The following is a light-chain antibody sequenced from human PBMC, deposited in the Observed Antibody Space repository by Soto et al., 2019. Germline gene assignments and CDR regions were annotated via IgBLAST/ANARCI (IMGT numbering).Light chain of an antibody. CDR1: NIGGKS. J-gene: IGLJ1*01. CDR2: DDN. V-gene: IGLV3-21*02. CDR3: QVWDSSTDHRA. Sequence: SYELTQPPSVSVAPGQTARISCGGNNIGGKSVHWYQQKPGQAPVLVVYDDNDRPSGIPERFSGSNSGNTATLTISRVEAGDEADYYCQVWDSSTDHRAFGTGTKVTLL.